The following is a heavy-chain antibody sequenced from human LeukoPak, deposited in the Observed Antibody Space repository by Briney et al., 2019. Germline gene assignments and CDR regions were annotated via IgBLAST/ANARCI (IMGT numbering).Heavy chain of an antibody. D-gene: IGHD3-22*01. J-gene: IGHJ4*02. CDR3: AKDLYDSSGLDY. CDR2: ISGSGGST. Sequence: GGSLRLSCAASGFTFSSYAMSWVRQAPGKGLEWVSGISGSGGSTYYADSVKGRFTISGDNSKNTLYLQMNSLRAEDTAVYYCAKDLYDSSGLDYWGQGTLVTVSS. CDR1: GFTFSSYA. V-gene: IGHV3-23*01.